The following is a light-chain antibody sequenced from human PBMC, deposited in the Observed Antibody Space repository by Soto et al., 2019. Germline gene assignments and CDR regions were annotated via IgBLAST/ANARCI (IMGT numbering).Light chain of an antibody. CDR2: AAS. V-gene: IGKV1-27*01. J-gene: IGKJ1*01. Sequence: DIQMTQSPSSLSASVGDRVTITCRASRGIYTHLAWYQQKPGNAPKLLIYAASTLQSGVPSRFSASGSGTDFILTISALQSDDVGNYFCQTYDKAPWTFGPGTRV. CDR3: QTYDKAPWT. CDR1: RGIYTH.